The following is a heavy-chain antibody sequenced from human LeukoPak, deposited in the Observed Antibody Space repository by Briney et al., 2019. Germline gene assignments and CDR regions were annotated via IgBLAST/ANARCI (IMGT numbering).Heavy chain of an antibody. CDR3: AKRFHGIRGVDVRNWCDP. Sequence: GGSLRLSCAASGFTFSSYAMSWVRQAPGKGLEWVSAISGSGGSTYYADSVKGRFTISRDNSKNTLYLQMNSLRAEDTAVYYCAKRFHGIRGVDVRNWCDPWGQGNLVTVSS. CDR2: ISGSGGST. D-gene: IGHD3-10*01. J-gene: IGHJ5*02. CDR1: GFTFSSYA. V-gene: IGHV3-23*01.